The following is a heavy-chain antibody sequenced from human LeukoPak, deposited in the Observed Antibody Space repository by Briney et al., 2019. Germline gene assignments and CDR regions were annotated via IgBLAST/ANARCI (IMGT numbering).Heavy chain of an antibody. Sequence: GGSLRLSCAASGFTFSGHGMHWVRQGPGKGLEWVAFIRNDGSHKYYADSVKGRFTISRDNSKNTLYLQMNSLRADDTAVYYCAKAGGSSWDPFDYWGQGTLVTVSS. CDR2: IRNDGSHK. V-gene: IGHV3-30*02. CDR1: GFTFSGHG. J-gene: IGHJ4*02. D-gene: IGHD6-13*01. CDR3: AKAGGSSWDPFDY.